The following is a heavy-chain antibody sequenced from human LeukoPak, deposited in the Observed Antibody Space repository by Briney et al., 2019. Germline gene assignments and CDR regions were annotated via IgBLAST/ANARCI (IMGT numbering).Heavy chain of an antibody. CDR2: IYYSGST. Sequence: PSQTLSLTCTVSGGSISSGDYCWSWIRQPPGKGLEWIGYIYYSGSTYYNPSLKSRVTISVDTSKNQFSLKLSSVTAADTAVYYCARVHYYDSSGTTGFDYWGQGTLVTVSS. J-gene: IGHJ4*02. CDR1: GGSISSGDYC. V-gene: IGHV4-30-4*01. D-gene: IGHD3-22*01. CDR3: ARVHYYDSSGTTGFDY.